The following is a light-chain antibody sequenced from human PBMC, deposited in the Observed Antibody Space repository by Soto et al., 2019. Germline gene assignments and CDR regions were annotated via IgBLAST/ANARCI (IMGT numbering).Light chain of an antibody. CDR2: HAS. Sequence: DIQMTQSPSSLSASVGDRVTLTCRASQGIENYLAWYQQRPGQVPKLLIYHASTLQSGVPSRFSGSGSGTYFTLTISSLQPEDGETYYCQKYYNALFTFGPGTKVDIK. J-gene: IGKJ3*01. V-gene: IGKV1-27*01. CDR1: QGIENY. CDR3: QKYYNALFT.